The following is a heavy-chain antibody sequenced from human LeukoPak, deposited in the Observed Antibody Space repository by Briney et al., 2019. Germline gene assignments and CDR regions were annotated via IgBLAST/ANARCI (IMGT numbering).Heavy chain of an antibody. V-gene: IGHV4-39*07. CDR1: GVSISSSSYY. Sequence: PSETLSLTCTVSGVSISSSSYYWGWIRQPPGKGLEWIGSIYYSGSTYYNPSLKSRVTISVGTSKNQFSLKLSSVTAADTAVYYCARDLSLAVAGTPDDAFDIWGQGTMVTVSS. J-gene: IGHJ3*02. CDR2: IYYSGST. CDR3: ARDLSLAVAGTPDDAFDI. D-gene: IGHD6-19*01.